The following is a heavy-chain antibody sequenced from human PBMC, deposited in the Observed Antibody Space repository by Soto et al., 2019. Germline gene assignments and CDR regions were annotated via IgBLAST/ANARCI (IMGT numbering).Heavy chain of an antibody. Sequence: PGGSLRLSCAASGFTFSSYGMHWVRQAPGKGLEWVAVIWYDGSNKYYADSVKGRFTISRDDSKNTLYPQMNSLRAEDTAVYYCARDSDDSSGYYFDYWGQGTLVTVSS. D-gene: IGHD3-22*01. V-gene: IGHV3-33*01. J-gene: IGHJ4*02. CDR1: GFTFSSYG. CDR3: ARDSDDSSGYYFDY. CDR2: IWYDGSNK.